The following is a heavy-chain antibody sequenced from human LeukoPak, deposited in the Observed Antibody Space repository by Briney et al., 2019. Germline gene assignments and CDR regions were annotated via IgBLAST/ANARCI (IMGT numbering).Heavy chain of an antibody. D-gene: IGHD6-13*01. CDR3: ARDLGGSWSDYYYYYGMDV. V-gene: IGHV1-69*05. CDR1: GGTFSSYA. CDR2: IIPIFGTA. J-gene: IGHJ6*02. Sequence: GASVKVSCKASGGTFSSYAISWVRQAPGQGLEWMGGIIPIFGTANYAQKFQGRVTMTTDTSTSTAYMELRSLRSDDTAVYYCARDLGGSWSDYYYYYGMDVWGQGTTVTVSS.